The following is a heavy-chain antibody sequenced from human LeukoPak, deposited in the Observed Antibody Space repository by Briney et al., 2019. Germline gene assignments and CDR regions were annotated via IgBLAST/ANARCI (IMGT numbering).Heavy chain of an antibody. CDR2: IIPIFGIA. V-gene: IGHV1-69*04. CDR3: AHPWSYPLYGMDV. D-gene: IGHD3-16*02. Sequence: SVKVSCKASGGTFSSYAISWVRQAPGQGLEWMGRIIPIFGIANYAQKFQGRVTITAEKSTSTAYMELSSLRSEDTAVYYCAHPWSYPLYGMDVWGQGTTVTVSS. CDR1: GGTFSSYA. J-gene: IGHJ6*02.